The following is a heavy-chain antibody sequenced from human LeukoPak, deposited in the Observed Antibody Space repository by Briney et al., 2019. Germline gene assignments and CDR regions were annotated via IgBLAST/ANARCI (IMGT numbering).Heavy chain of an antibody. Sequence: GGSLRLSCAASGFTVSSNYMSWVRQALGKGLEWVSSIYSGGSTYYADSVKGRFTISRDSSKNTLYLQMSSLRAEDTAVYYCARGHNWNDRGAFDIWGQGTMVTVSS. V-gene: IGHV3-53*01. CDR3: ARGHNWNDRGAFDI. D-gene: IGHD1-1*01. CDR2: IYSGGST. J-gene: IGHJ3*02. CDR1: GFTVSSNY.